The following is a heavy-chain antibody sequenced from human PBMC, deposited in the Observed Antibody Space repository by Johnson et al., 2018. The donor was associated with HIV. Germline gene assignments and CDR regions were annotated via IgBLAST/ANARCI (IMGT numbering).Heavy chain of an antibody. D-gene: IGHD2-15*01. CDR3: TPAPSGCSPFDAFGV. CDR2: IKSTTDGGTT. J-gene: IGHJ3*01. V-gene: IGHV3-15*01. CDR1: GFTFSSYA. Sequence: VQLVESGGGVVQPGGSLRLSCAASGFTFSSYAMHWVRQAPGKGLEWVGRIKSTTDGGTTDSAAPVKGRFTISRDDSKNTLYLQMNSLKTEDTAVCYCTPAPSGCSPFDAFGVWGQGTIGTVSS.